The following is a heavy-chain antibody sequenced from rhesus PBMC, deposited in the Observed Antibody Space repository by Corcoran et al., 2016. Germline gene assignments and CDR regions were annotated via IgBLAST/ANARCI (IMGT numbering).Heavy chain of an antibody. J-gene: IGHJ4*01. D-gene: IGHD3-3*01. CDR2: IYGSGGGT. V-gene: IGHV4-106*01. CDR3: ARRDFWTGSDY. Sequence: QVQLQESGPGLVKPSETLSLTCAVSGGSISDDYYWSWIRQPPGKGLEWIGYIYGSGGGTNYNPSLKNRVTISLDTSKNQFSLKLSSVTAADTAVYYCARRDFWTGSDYWGQGVLVTVSS. CDR1: GGSISDDYY.